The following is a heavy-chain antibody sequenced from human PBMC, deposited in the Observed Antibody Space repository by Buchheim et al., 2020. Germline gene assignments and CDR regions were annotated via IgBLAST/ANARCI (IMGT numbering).Heavy chain of an antibody. J-gene: IGHJ4*02. CDR3: ASSGLPSHAVVPAAITY. V-gene: IGHV4-31*03. CDR1: GGSISSGGYY. Sequence: QVQLQESGPGLVKPSQTLSLTCTVSGGSISSGGYYWSWIRQHSGKGLEWIGYIYYSGSTYYNPSLKSRVTISVDRSKNQFSLNLNSVTAADTAVYYCASSGLPSHAVVPAAITYWGPGTL. CDR2: IYYSGST. D-gene: IGHD2-2*01.